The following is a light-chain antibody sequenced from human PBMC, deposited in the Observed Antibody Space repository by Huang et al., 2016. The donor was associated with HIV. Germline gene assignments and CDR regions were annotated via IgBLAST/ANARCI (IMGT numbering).Light chain of an antibody. Sequence: EIVLTQSPGTLSLSPGERATLSCRASQSVSSSYLAWYQQKPGQAPRLRIYGASSRATGIPDRFSGSGSGIDFTLTISRLEPEDFAVYYCQQYGSSSTFGQGTKVEIK. CDR1: QSVSSSY. CDR2: GAS. J-gene: IGKJ1*01. CDR3: QQYGSSST. V-gene: IGKV3-20*01.